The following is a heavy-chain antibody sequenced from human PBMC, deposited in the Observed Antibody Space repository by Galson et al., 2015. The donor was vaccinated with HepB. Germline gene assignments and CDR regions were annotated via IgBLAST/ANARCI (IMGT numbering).Heavy chain of an antibody. V-gene: IGHV4-39*01. Sequence: SLTCTVSGGSISSSSYYWGWIRQPPGKGLEWIGSIYYSGSTYYNPSLKSRVTISVDTSKNQFSLKLSSVTAADTAVYYCARRVAAAGTPYFDYWGQGTLVTVS. D-gene: IGHD6-13*01. J-gene: IGHJ4*02. CDR3: ARRVAAAGTPYFDY. CDR1: GGSISSSSYY. CDR2: IYYSGST.